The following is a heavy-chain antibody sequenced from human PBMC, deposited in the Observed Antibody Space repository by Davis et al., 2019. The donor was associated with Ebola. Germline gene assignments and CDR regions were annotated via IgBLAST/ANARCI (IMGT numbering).Heavy chain of an antibody. Sequence: GGSLRLSCAASGFTFRDYFMSWVRQAPGKGLEWISYIRSSSDNIKYADSVRGRFTISRDNAKNSLYLQMNSLRDEDTAVYYCARAGVDAATIQDYWGQGTLVTVSS. CDR1: GFTFRDYF. J-gene: IGHJ4*02. D-gene: IGHD5-24*01. CDR2: IRSSSDNI. CDR3: ARAGVDAATIQDY. V-gene: IGHV3-11*06.